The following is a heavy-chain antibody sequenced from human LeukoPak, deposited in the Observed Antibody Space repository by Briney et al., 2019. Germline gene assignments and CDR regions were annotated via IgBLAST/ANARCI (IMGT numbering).Heavy chain of an antibody. D-gene: IGHD2-15*01. V-gene: IGHV3-23*01. CDR1: GFTFSSYA. CDR2: ISGSGGST. J-gene: IGHJ4*02. CDR3: AKVRGSWSFLIDY. Sequence: QAGGSLRLSCAASGFTFSSYAMSWVRQAPGKGLEWVSAISGSGGSTYYADSVKGRFTISRDNSKNTLYLQMNSLRAEDTAVYYCAKVRGSWSFLIDYWGQGTLVTVSS.